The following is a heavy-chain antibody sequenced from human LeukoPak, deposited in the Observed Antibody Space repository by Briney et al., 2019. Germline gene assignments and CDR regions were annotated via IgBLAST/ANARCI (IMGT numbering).Heavy chain of an antibody. CDR1: GFTFSSYA. D-gene: IGHD1/OR15-1a*01. CDR3: ARAEQKHQIDY. V-gene: IGHV3-30-3*01. J-gene: IGHJ4*02. CDR2: ISYDGSNK. Sequence: GGSLRLSCAASGFTFSSYAMHWVRQAPGKGLEWVAVISYDGSNKYYVDSVKGRFTISRDNSKNTPYLQMNSLRAEDTAVYYCARAEQKHQIDYWGQGTLVTVSS.